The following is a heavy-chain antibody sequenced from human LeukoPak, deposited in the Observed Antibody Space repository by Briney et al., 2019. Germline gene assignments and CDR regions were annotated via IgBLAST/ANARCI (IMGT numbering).Heavy chain of an antibody. D-gene: IGHD3-22*01. CDR2: IYHSGST. V-gene: IGHV4-30-2*01. Sequence: PSETLSLTCTVSGGSISSGGYYWSWIRQPPGKGLEWIGYIYHSGSTYYNPSLKSRVTISVDRSKNQFSLKLSSVTAADTAVYYCARGPNYYDSSGYGYWGQGTLVTVSS. CDR3: ARGPNYYDSSGYGY. CDR1: GGSISSGGYY. J-gene: IGHJ4*02.